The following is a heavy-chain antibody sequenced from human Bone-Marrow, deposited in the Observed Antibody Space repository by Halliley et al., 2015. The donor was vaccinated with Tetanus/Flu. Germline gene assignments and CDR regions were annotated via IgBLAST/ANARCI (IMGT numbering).Heavy chain of an antibody. J-gene: IGHJ4*02. CDR1: GDSISDTNW. CDR2: ISHSGST. D-gene: IGHD1-26*01. CDR3: ARESGIVVISWEEAPFDY. Sequence: TLSLTCTVSGDSISDTNWWSWVRQTPGKGLEWLREISHSGSTNYNPALKSRVSLSVDKSKNQFSLNLSSVTTADTAVYYCARESGIVVISWEEAPFDYWGRGALVTVSS. V-gene: IGHV4-4*02.